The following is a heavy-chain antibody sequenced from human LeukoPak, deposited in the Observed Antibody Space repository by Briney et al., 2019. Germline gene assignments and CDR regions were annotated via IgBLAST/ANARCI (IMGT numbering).Heavy chain of an antibody. V-gene: IGHV3-23*01. D-gene: IGHD3-22*01. J-gene: IGHJ4*02. CDR1: GFTFSIYA. CDR3: AKVPPNYYDSTGYYDY. CDR2: ISGSGGST. Sequence: PGGSLRLSCAASGFTFSIYAMSWVRQAPGKGLEWVSAISGSGGSTYYADSVKGRFTISRDNSKNTLYLQMNSLRAEDTAVYYCAKVPPNYYDSTGYYDYWGQGTLVTVSS.